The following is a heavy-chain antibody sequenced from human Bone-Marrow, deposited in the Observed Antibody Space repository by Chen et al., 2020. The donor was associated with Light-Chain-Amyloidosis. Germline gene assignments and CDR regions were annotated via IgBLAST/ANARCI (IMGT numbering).Heavy chain of an antibody. CDR3: ARERDGRGLDY. CDR2: ISYDGSRV. V-gene: IGHV3-30*03. D-gene: IGHD3-10*01. Sequence: VESGGGAVQPGRSLRLSCAASGFTFSSYAMYWVRRAAGKGLHWLPFISYDGSRVSYAGSLKGRFTISRDQSKRKLYLQMNSRGPEDTALYYCARERDGRGLDYWGQGTLVSVST. J-gene: IGHJ4*02. CDR1: GFTFSSYA.